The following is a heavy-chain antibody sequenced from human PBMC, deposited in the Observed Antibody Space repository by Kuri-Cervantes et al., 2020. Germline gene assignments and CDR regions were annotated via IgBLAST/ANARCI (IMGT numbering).Heavy chain of an antibody. D-gene: IGHD3-10*01. CDR3: ARAGESRFRELLYPRWFDP. V-gene: IGHV1-2*04. J-gene: IGHJ5*02. CDR2: INPNSGGT. Sequence: ASVKVSCKASGYTFTGYYMHWVRQAPGQGLEWMGWINPNSGGTNYAQKFQGWVTMTRDTSISTAYMELSRLRSDDTAVYYCARAGESRFRELLYPRWFDPWGQGTLVTVSS. CDR1: GYTFTGYY.